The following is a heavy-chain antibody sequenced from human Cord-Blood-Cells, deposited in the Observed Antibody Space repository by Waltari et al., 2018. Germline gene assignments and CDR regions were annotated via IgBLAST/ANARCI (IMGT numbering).Heavy chain of an antibody. CDR2: IIPILGIA. V-gene: IGHV1-69*04. CDR1: FSSYA. Sequence: FSSYAISWVRQAPGQGLEWMGRIIPILGIANYAQKFQGRVTITADKSTSTAYMELSSLRSEDTAVYYCARDTGPYDFWSGYQGYWGQGTLVTVSS. D-gene: IGHD3-3*01. J-gene: IGHJ4*02. CDR3: ARDTGPYDFWSGYQGY.